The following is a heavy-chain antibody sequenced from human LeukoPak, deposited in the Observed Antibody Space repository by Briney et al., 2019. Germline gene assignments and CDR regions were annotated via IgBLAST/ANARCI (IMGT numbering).Heavy chain of an antibody. J-gene: IGHJ4*02. CDR1: GFTVSGNY. Sequence: PGGSLRLSCAASGFTVSGNYMSWVRQAPGKGLEWVSVIYSGGSTYYADSVKGRFTISRDNSKSTLYLQMNSLRAEDTAVYYCARLAVYVWGSHNFDYWGQGTLVTVSS. D-gene: IGHD3-16*01. CDR2: IYSGGST. V-gene: IGHV3-53*01. CDR3: ARLAVYVWGSHNFDY.